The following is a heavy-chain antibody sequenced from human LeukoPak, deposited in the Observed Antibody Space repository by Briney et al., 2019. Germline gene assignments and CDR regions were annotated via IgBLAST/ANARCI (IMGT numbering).Heavy chain of an antibody. Sequence: PSETLSLTCTVSGGSISSYYWSWIRQPPGKGLEWIGYIYYSGSTNYNPSLKSRVTISVDTSKNQFSLKLSSVTAADTAVYYCARDPTYYDFWSGYPGTPYYFDYWGQGTLVTVSS. CDR1: GGSISSYY. V-gene: IGHV4-59*01. D-gene: IGHD3-3*01. J-gene: IGHJ4*02. CDR3: ARDPTYYDFWSGYPGTPYYFDY. CDR2: IYYSGST.